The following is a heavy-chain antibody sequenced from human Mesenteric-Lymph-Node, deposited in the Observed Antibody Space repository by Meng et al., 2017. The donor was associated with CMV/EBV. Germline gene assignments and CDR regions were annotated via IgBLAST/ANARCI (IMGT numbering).Heavy chain of an antibody. J-gene: IGHJ5*02. V-gene: IGHV5-51*01. CDR2: SYPGASDT. CDR3: ARRNNYGGGWFDP. Sequence: GSGCSLTSYWRGWGRRMPAHGLEWMGMSYPGASDTIYSPSFQGQVTISADKSISTAYLQWSSLKASDTAMYYCARRNNYGGGWFDPWGQGTLVTVSS. D-gene: IGHD4-23*01. CDR1: GCSLTSYW.